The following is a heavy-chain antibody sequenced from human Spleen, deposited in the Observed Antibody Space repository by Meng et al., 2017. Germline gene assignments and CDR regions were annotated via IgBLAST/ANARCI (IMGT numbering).Heavy chain of an antibody. CDR1: GITFSSYE. CDR3: AADRGLRLFDY. V-gene: IGHV3-48*03. CDR2: ISSSGSTI. J-gene: IGHJ4*02. Sequence: GGSLRLSCAASGITFSSYEMNWVRQAPGKGLEWVSYISSSGSTIYYADSVKGRFTISRDNPKNSLYLQMNSLRGEDTAVYYCAADRGLRLFDYWGQGTLVTVSS. D-gene: IGHD4-17*01.